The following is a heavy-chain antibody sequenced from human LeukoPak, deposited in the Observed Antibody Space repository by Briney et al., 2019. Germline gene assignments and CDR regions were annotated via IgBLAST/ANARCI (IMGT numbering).Heavy chain of an antibody. V-gene: IGHV3-21*01. CDR2: ISSSSSYI. CDR1: GFTFSSYS. D-gene: IGHD3-22*01. Sequence: GGSLRLSCAASGFTFSSYSMNWVRQAPGKGLEWVSSISSSSSYIYYADSVKGRFTISRDNAKNSLYLQMNSLRAEDTAVYYCARERALGYYCDSSWGQGTLVTVSS. CDR3: ARERALGYYCDSS. J-gene: IGHJ4*02.